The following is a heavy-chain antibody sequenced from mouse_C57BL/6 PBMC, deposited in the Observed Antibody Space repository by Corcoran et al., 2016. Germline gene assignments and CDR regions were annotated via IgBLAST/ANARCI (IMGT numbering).Heavy chain of an antibody. CDR1: GFSLRTYGMG. CDR3: AREVTTEYYLDY. D-gene: IGHD2-2*01. CDR2: IYWDDDK. V-gene: IGHV8-12*01. Sequence: QVTLKESGPGILQSSQTLSLTCSFSGFSLRTYGMGVSWIRQPSGKGLEWLAHIYWDDDKRYNPSLKSQLSITKDTSRNQVFLKITSVETADTATYYCAREVTTEYYLDYWGQGTTLAVSS. J-gene: IGHJ2*01.